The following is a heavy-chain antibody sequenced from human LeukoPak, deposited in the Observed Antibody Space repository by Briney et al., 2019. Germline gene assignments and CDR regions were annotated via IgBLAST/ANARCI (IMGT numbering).Heavy chain of an antibody. D-gene: IGHD3-10*01. J-gene: IGHJ4*02. V-gene: IGHV1-24*01. CDR2: FDPEDGET. CDR1: GYTLTELS. Sequence: ASVKVSCKVSGYTLTELSMHWVRQAPGKGLERMGGFDPEDGETIYAQKFQGRVTMTEDTSTDTAYMELSSLRSEDTAVYYCATWAPTSSGYFDYWGQGTLVTVSS. CDR3: ATWAPTSSGYFDY.